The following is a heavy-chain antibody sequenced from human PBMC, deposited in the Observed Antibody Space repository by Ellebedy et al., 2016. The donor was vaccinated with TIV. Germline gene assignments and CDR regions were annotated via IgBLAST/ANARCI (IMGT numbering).Heavy chain of an antibody. CDR1: GYTFNGYY. Sequence: ASVKVSCXASGYTFNGYYIHWVRQAPGQGLEWMGWINPKSGATNFAPKFQGRVTITRDTSIGTVYMELSNLRSEDMAVYYCVKDPRTGLLGAFWGQGTLVTVSS. V-gene: IGHV1-2*02. D-gene: IGHD3-10*01. J-gene: IGHJ4*02. CDR2: INPKSGAT. CDR3: VKDPRTGLLGAF.